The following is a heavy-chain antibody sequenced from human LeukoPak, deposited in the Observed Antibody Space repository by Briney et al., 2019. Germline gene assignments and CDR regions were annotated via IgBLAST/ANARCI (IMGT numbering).Heavy chain of an antibody. D-gene: IGHD5-24*01. J-gene: IGHJ3*01. Sequence: GASLKISWKGSGYSFSNYWIGWVRQMPGKGLEWMGIIYPGDSDTRYSPSFQGQDTISADNSIPTAYLQWSSLKASDTAMYYCALRVGRDGYKGWGQGTMVTVSS. CDR1: GYSFSNYW. CDR2: IYPGDSDT. CDR3: ALRVGRDGYKG. V-gene: IGHV5-51*01.